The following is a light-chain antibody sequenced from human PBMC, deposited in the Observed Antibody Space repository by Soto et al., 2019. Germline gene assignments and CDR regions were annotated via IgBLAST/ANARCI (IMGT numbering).Light chain of an antibody. V-gene: IGKV3-20*01. CDR1: QSVSSSY. Sequence: EIVLTQSPGTLSLSPGERATLSCRASQSVSSSYLAWYQQKPGQAPRLLIYGASSRATGIPDRFSGSGSGTDFTLTISRLEPDDFAVYYCQQYGSSPLWTFGQGTKLELK. J-gene: IGKJ2*02. CDR2: GAS. CDR3: QQYGSSPLWT.